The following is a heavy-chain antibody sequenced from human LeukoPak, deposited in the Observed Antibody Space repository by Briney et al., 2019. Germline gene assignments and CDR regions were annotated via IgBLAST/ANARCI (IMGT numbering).Heavy chain of an antibody. CDR2: IYSGGST. V-gene: IGHV3-66*01. J-gene: IGHJ4*02. CDR3: ARDGELWFGELLYDPNSYYFDY. CDR1: EFSVGSNY. Sequence: GGSLRLSCAASEFSVGSNYMTWVRQAPGKGLEWVSLIYSGGSTYYADSVKGRFTISRDNSKNTLYLQMNSLRAEDTAVYYCARDGELWFGELLYDPNSYYFDYWGQGTLVTVSS. D-gene: IGHD3-10*01.